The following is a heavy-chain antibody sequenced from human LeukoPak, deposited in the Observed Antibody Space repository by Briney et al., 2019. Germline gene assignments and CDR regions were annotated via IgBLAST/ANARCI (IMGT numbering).Heavy chain of an antibody. J-gene: IGHJ6*03. CDR2: IYTSGST. CDR1: GGSISSYY. V-gene: IGHV4-4*07. D-gene: IGHD6-25*01. CDR3: ARCGIAANYYYYYMDV. Sequence: SETLSLTCTVSGGSISSYYWSWIRQPAGKGLEWIVRIYTSGSTNYNPSLKSRVTMSVDTSKNQFSLKLSSVTAADTAVYYCARCGIAANYYYYYMDVWGKGTTVTVSS.